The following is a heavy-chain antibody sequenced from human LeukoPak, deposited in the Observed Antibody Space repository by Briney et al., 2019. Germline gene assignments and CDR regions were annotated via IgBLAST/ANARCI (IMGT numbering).Heavy chain of an antibody. CDR3: VRDTFSPDAFDI. Sequence: PGGSLRLSCAASGFTFSSYSMNWVRQAPGKGLEWVSSISTSSSYIYSADSVKGRFTISRDNAKNSLYLQMNSLRAEDTAVYYCVRDTFSPDAFDIWGQRTLVTVSS. CDR1: GFTFSSYS. J-gene: IGHJ3*02. V-gene: IGHV3-21*01. D-gene: IGHD3-16*01. CDR2: ISTSSSYI.